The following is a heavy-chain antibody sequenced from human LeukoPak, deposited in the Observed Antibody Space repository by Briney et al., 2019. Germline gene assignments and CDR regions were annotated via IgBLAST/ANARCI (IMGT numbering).Heavy chain of an antibody. CDR3: ARNAGKYYRYFQH. CDR2: IYYSGST. D-gene: IGHD2/OR15-2a*01. CDR1: GGSISSYY. J-gene: IGHJ1*01. Sequence: SETLSLTCTVSGGSISSYYWSWIRQPPGKGLEWIGYIYYSGSTNCNPSLKSRVTISVDTSKNQFSLKLSSVTAADTAMYYCARNAGKYYRYFQHWGQGTVVSVSS. V-gene: IGHV4-59*01.